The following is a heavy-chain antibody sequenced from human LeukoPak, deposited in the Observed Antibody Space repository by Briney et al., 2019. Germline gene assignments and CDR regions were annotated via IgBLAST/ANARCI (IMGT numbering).Heavy chain of an antibody. V-gene: IGHV3-48*04. CDR2: ISSSSSTT. CDR3: ARGYMAGNPWFIDY. D-gene: IGHD6-19*01. Sequence: GGSLRLSCAASGFSFSSYSMNWVRQAPGKGLEWVSYISSSSSTTYYADSVKGRFTISRDNAKNSLYLQMNSLRAEDTAVYYCARGYMAGNPWFIDYWGQGTLVTVSS. CDR1: GFSFSSYS. J-gene: IGHJ4*02.